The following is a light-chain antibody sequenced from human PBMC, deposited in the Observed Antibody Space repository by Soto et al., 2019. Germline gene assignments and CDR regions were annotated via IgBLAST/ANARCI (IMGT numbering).Light chain of an antibody. CDR2: EVN. J-gene: IGLJ2*01. CDR3: SAYSGSSTHV. V-gene: IGLV2-14*01. Sequence: QSVLTQPASVSGSPGQSITISCTGTTSDVGGYNSVSWYQQYPGKAPKLLIYEVNNRPSGVSNRFSGSKSGNTASLTISGPQNEDEADYYCSAYSGSSTHVFGTGTKLTVL. CDR1: TSDVGGYNS.